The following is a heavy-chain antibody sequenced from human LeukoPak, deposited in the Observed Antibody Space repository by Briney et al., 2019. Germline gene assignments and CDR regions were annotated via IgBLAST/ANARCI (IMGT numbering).Heavy chain of an antibody. CDR3: ARLPGGVGALDF. V-gene: IGHV5-51*01. CDR2: TYPRDSDT. CDR1: GYSFTNYW. Sequence: GESLKISCEGSGYSFTNYWIAWVRQMPGQGPEWMGSTYPRDSDTRYSPSFQGQVTISADKSTRTAYLQWGSLRPSDTAIYYRARLPGGVGALDFWGPGTMVTVSS. J-gene: IGHJ3*01. D-gene: IGHD2-8*01.